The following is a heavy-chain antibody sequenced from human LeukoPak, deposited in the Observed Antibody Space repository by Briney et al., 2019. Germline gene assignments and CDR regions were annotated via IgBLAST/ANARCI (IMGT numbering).Heavy chain of an antibody. J-gene: IGHJ3*02. V-gene: IGHV3-53*01. D-gene: IGHD4-17*01. Sequence: GGSLRLSCAASGLTVSSNYMSWVRQAPGKGLEWVSVIYSGSSTYYADSVKGRFTISRDNSQNSLCLQMNSLRVEDTAVYYCARYDLRGAFDIWGQGAMVTISS. CDR3: ARYDLRGAFDI. CDR1: GLTVSSNY. CDR2: IYSGSST.